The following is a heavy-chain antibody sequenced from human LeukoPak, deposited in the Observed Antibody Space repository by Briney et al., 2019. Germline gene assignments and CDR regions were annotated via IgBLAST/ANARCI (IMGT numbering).Heavy chain of an antibody. Sequence: SETLSLTCTVSGGSISSGDYYWSWIRQPPGKGLEWIGYIYYSGSTYYNPSLKSRVTISVDTSKNQFSLKLSSVTAADTAVYYCARDGSNYAALDYWGQGTLVTFSS. CDR2: IYYSGST. CDR1: GGSISSGDYY. J-gene: IGHJ4*02. D-gene: IGHD4-11*01. V-gene: IGHV4-30-4*08. CDR3: ARDGSNYAALDY.